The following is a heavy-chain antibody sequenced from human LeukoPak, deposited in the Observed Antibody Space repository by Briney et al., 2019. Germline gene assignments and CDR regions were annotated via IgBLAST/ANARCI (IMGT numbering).Heavy chain of an antibody. D-gene: IGHD6-13*01. V-gene: IGHV4-61*08. CDR1: GGSISSGGYS. CDR3: ARVPIAVAGNPDY. Sequence: SETLSLTCAVSGGSISSGGYSWSWIRQPPGKGLEWIGYIYYNGNTNYNPSLKSRVTISVDTSKKQFSLKLSSVIAADTAVYYCARVPIAVAGNPDYWGQGTLVTVSS. CDR2: IYYNGNT. J-gene: IGHJ4*02.